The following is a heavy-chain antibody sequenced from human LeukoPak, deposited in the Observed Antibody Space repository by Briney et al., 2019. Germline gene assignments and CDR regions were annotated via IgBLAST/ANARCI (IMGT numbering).Heavy chain of an antibody. V-gene: IGHV3-30*04. D-gene: IGHD3-16*01. J-gene: IGHJ4*02. CDR1: GFTFTGYA. CDR3: ATDYGKDPLYFDY. CDR2: ISYDASSE. Sequence: GGSLRLSCAASGFTFTGYAMHWVRQAPGKGLEWVAVISYDASSEYYADSVKGRFTISRDNSKNTLYLQMSSLRAEDTAVYYCATDYGKDPLYFDYWGQGTLVTVSS.